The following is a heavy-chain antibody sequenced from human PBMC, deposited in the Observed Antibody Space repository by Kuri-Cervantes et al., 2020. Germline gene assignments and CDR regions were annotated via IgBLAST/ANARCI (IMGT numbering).Heavy chain of an antibody. V-gene: IGHV1-24*01. CDR3: ARDEPSGYYKTHTGGMDV. D-gene: IGHD3-22*01. Sequence: ASVKVSCKASGYTLTELSMHWVRQAPGKGLEWMGGFDPEDGETIYAQKFQGRVTMTEDTSTDTAYLELRSLRSDDTAVYYCARDEPSGYYKTHTGGMDVWGQGTTVTVSS. CDR2: FDPEDGET. J-gene: IGHJ6*02. CDR1: GYTLTELS.